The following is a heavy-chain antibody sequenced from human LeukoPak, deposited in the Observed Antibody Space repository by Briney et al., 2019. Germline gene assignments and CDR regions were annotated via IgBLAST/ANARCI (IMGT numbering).Heavy chain of an antibody. J-gene: IGHJ6*02. CDR1: GFTVSSNY. CDR3: ARDKHYYYGMDV. CDR2: IYSGGST. V-gene: IGHV3-53*01. Sequence: PGGSLRLSCAASGFTVSSNYMSWVRQAPGKGLEWVSVIYSGGSTYYADSVKGRFTISRDNSKNTLYLQMNSLRAEDMAVYYCARDKHYYYGMDVWGQGTTVTVSS.